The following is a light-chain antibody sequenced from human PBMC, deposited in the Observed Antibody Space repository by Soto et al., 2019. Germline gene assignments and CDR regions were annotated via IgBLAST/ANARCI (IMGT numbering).Light chain of an antibody. Sequence: QSVLTQPPSVSAAPGQKVTISCSGSNSNIATYYVSWYQQVPGTAPKLLIYDDIQRPSGIPHRISGSKFGTSATLDITGLQTGDEADYYCGTWDSSLNSVLFGGGTKLTVL. J-gene: IGLJ2*01. V-gene: IGLV1-51*01. CDR3: GTWDSSLNSVL. CDR1: NSNIATYY. CDR2: DDI.